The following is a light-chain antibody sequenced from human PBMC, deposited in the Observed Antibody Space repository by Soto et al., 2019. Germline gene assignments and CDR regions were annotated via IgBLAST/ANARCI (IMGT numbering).Light chain of an antibody. Sequence: DIQMTQSPSSLSASVGDRVTITCRASQGIRKDLAWYQQKPGKAPKRLIYEASSLQTGVPSRFSGSGSGTEFTLTISSLQPEDFATYYCLQHNDYPRTFGQGTKVEIE. CDR2: EAS. CDR1: QGIRKD. V-gene: IGKV1-17*01. J-gene: IGKJ1*01. CDR3: LQHNDYPRT.